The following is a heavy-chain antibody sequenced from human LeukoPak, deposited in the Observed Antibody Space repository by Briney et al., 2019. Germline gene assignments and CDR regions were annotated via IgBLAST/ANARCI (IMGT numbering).Heavy chain of an antibody. J-gene: IGHJ5*02. V-gene: IGHV1-2*06. D-gene: IGHD6-19*01. CDR3: ARDRLAGNNWFDP. CDR2: INPNSGGT. CDR1: GYTFTGYY. Sequence: ASVKVSCKASGYTFTGYYMHWVRQAPGQGLEWMGRINPNSGGTNYAQKFQGRVTMTRDTSFNTAYMELSRLRSDDTAVYYCARDRLAGNNWFDPWGQGTLVTVSS.